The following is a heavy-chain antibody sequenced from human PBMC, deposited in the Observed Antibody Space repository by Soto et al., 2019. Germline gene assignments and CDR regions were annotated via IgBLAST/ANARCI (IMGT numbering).Heavy chain of an antibody. CDR3: ARLSGSGSYGYYHYPMDV. J-gene: IGHJ6*02. CDR2: INWNGGRT. V-gene: IGHV3-20*04. Sequence: EVQLVESGGGAVWPGGSLRLSCAASGFTFDDYAMTWVRQAPGKGLEWVSVINWNGGRTGYADSVKGRFTISRDNAKNLLYLQMNSLRAEDTALYYCARLSGSGSYGYYHYPMDVWGQGTTVTVSS. CDR1: GFTFDDYA. D-gene: IGHD3-10*01.